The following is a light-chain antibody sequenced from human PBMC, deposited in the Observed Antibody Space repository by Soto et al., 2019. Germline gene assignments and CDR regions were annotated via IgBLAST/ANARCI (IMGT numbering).Light chain of an antibody. J-gene: IGLJ1*01. V-gene: IGLV2-14*01. Sequence: QSALTQPASVSGSPGQSIAISCTGTSSDVGVYNYVSWYQQHPGKAPKLMIYDVTNRPSGVSNRFSGSKSGNTASLTIAGLQAEDEADYYCCSYTTNSTYVFGSGTKLTLL. CDR1: SSDVGVYNY. CDR2: DVT. CDR3: CSYTTNSTYV.